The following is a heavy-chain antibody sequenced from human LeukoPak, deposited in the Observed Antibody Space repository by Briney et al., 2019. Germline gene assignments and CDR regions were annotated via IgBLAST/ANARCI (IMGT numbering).Heavy chain of an antibody. CDR2: ISYDGSNK. CDR3: ARWELPSLFDY. V-gene: IGHV3-30-3*01. J-gene: IGHJ4*02. CDR1: GFTFSSYA. Sequence: GGSLRLSCAASGFTFSSYAMHWVRQAPGKGLEWVVVISYDGSNKYYADSVKGRFTISRDNSKNTLYLQMNSLRAEDTAVYYCARWELPSLFDYWGQGTLVTVSS. D-gene: IGHD1-26*01.